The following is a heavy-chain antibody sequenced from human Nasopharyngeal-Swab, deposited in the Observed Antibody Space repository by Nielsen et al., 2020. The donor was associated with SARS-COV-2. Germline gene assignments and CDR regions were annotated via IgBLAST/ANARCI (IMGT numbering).Heavy chain of an antibody. CDR2: ISYDGSNK. CDR3: AKSSGGSPRRAFDI. J-gene: IGHJ3*02. D-gene: IGHD2-15*01. CDR1: GFTFSSYG. V-gene: IGHV3-30*18. Sequence: GESLKISCAASGFTFSSYGMHWVRQAPGKGLEWVAVISYDGSNKYYADSVKGRFTISRDNSKNTLYLQMNSLRAEDTAVYYCAKSSGGSPRRAFDIWGQATMVTVSS.